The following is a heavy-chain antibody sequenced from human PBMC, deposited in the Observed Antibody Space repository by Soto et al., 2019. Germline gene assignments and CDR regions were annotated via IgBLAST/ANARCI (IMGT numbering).Heavy chain of an antibody. CDR3: AHRRHSSIAALNAFDI. J-gene: IGHJ3*02. CDR2: IYWDDDK. V-gene: IGHV2-5*02. CDR1: GFSLSTSGVG. D-gene: IGHD6-6*01. Sequence: SGXTLVNPTQTLTLTCTFSGFSLSTSGVGVGWIRQPPGKALEWLALIYWDDDKRYSPSLKSRLTITKDTSKNQVVLTMTNMDPVDTATYYCAHRRHSSIAALNAFDIWGQGTMVTVSS.